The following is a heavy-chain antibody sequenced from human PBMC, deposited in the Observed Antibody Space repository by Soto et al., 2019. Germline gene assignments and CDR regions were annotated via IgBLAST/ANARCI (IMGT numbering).Heavy chain of an antibody. V-gene: IGHV1-69*01. J-gene: IGHJ4*02. Sequence: VQLVQSGAEVKKPGSSVKVSCKASGGTFSSFPIAWVRQAPGQGLEWVGGIMTIFGTTKYAQNFRDRVTIYADESTSTAYMELSSLRFEDTAVYYCAMIEYSSGSDYWGQGTLVTVCS. CDR3: AMIEYSSGSDY. D-gene: IGHD6-19*01. CDR1: GGTFSSFP. CDR2: IMTIFGTT.